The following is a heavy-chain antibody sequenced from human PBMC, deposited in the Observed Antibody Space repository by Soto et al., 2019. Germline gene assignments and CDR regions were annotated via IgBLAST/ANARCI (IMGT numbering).Heavy chain of an antibody. CDR2: ISGSGGST. J-gene: IGHJ6*03. CDR3: AKGRGHYYYYYYMDV. CDR1: GFTFSSYA. V-gene: IGHV3-23*01. Sequence: GGSLRLSCAASGFTFSSYAMSWVRQAPGKGLEWVSAISGSGGSTYYADSVKGRFTISRGNSKNTLYLQMNSLRAEDTAVYYCAKGRGHYYYYYYMDVWGKGTTVTVSS.